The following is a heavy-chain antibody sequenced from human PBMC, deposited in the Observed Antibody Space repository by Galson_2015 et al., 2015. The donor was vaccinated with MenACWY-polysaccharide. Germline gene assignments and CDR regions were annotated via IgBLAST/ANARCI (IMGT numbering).Heavy chain of an antibody. CDR1: GFSLSSSGVG. D-gene: IGHD2-8*01. V-gene: IGHV2-5*02. Sequence: PALVKPTQTLTLTCTFSGFSLSSSGVGVGWIRQPPGKALEWLAVIYWDDNKGYSPSLKSRLTITKDTSKNHVVLTMTNLDPVDTAIYYCTHRRGVGGNPLDSWGQGTLVAVSS. J-gene: IGHJ4*02. CDR2: IYWDDNK. CDR3: THRRGVGGNPLDS.